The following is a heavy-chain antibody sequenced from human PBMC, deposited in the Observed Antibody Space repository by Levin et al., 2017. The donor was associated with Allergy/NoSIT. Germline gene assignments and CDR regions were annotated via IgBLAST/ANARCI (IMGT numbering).Heavy chain of an antibody. CDR1: GFPFNTYA. CDR2: ITDVGKA. D-gene: IGHD6-13*01. Sequence: LSLTCAASGFPFNTYAMNWVRQAPGKGLEWVSHITDVGKADYADSVKGRFTISRDNSKNTLYLQMNSLRAEDTAIYYCAKEYSSSWPYWGQGTLVTVSS. CDR3: AKEYSSSWPY. V-gene: IGHV3-23*01. J-gene: IGHJ4*02.